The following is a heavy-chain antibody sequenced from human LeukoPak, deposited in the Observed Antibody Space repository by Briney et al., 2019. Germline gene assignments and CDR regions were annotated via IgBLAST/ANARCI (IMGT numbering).Heavy chain of an antibody. CDR1: GGSINSSSYY. D-gene: IGHD2-2*01. V-gene: IGHV4-39*07. J-gene: IGHJ5*02. CDR2: IYYSGST. CDR3: ARILIVVVPAAANWFDP. Sequence: SETLSLTCTVSGGSINSSSYYWDWIRPPPGKGLEWIGSIYYSGSTYYNPSLKSRVTISVDTSKNQFSLKLSSVTAADTAVYYCARILIVVVPAAANWFDPWGQGTLVTVSS.